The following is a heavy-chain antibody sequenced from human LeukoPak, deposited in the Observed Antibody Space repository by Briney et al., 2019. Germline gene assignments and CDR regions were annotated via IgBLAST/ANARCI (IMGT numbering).Heavy chain of an antibody. Sequence: NPGGSLRLSCAASGSTFSSHSMTWVRQAPGKGLEWVSSISSSSNYIYYADSVKGRFTISRDNAKNSVSLQMNSLRAEDTAVYYCARALKPYGSSGTTYAFDIWGQGTMVTVSS. CDR1: GSTFSSHS. CDR2: ISSSSNYI. V-gene: IGHV3-21*06. CDR3: ARALKPYGSSGTTYAFDI. J-gene: IGHJ3*02. D-gene: IGHD6-25*01.